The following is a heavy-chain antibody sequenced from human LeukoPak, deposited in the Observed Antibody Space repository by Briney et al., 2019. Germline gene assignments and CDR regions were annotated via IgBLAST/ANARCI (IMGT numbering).Heavy chain of an antibody. CDR3: ARENGDSSVGFDF. D-gene: IGHD3-22*01. J-gene: IGHJ4*02. V-gene: IGHV4-30-4*01. Sequence: SETLSLTCTVSGGSISSGDYYWSWIRQPPGKGLEWIGYIYYSGSTYYNPSLKSRVTTSVDTSKNQFSLKLSSVTAADTAVYYCARENGDSSVGFDFWGQGTLVTVSS. CDR2: IYYSGST. CDR1: GGSISSGDYY.